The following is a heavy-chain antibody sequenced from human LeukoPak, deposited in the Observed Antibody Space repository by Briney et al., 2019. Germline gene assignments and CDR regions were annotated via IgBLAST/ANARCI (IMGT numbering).Heavy chain of an antibody. D-gene: IGHD1-26*01. CDR2: ISSSGSII. V-gene: IGHV3-48*03. CDR1: GFTFSNYE. Sequence: PGGSLRLSCAASGFTFSNYEMNWVRQAPGKGLEWVSYISSSGSIIHNADSVKGRFIISRDNAKNSLYLQMNSLRAEDTAVYYCARGGSYLSAFDIWGQGTMVTVSS. CDR3: ARGGSYLSAFDI. J-gene: IGHJ3*02.